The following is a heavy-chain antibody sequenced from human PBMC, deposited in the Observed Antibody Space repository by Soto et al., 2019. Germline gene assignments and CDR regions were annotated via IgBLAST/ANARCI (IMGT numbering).Heavy chain of an antibody. Sequence: HPGGSLRLSCAASGLTFRMYAMSWVRQAPGKGLEWLSGISGSGDTTYDAGSVKGRFTISRDNSKNTLYLQMNSLRAEDTAIYYCATDFKAYYGFNHFDYWGQGALVTVSS. J-gene: IGHJ4*02. CDR3: ATDFKAYYGFNHFDY. CDR1: GLTFRMYA. CDR2: ISGSGDTT. V-gene: IGHV3-23*01. D-gene: IGHD3-3*01.